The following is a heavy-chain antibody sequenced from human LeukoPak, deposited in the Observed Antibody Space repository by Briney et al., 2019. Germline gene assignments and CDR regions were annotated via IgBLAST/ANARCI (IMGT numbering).Heavy chain of an antibody. J-gene: IGHJ4*02. Sequence: PGGSQRLLCSAWGFTFGDYAMSWFRGAPGKGLEWVGLIRSKAYGGTTEYAASVKGRITISSDDSKSIAYLQMSSLKTEDTAVYYCTSGYSYGLVVGYWGQGTLVTVSS. D-gene: IGHD5-18*01. V-gene: IGHV3-49*03. CDR2: IRSKAYGGTT. CDR3: TSGYSYGLVVGY. CDR1: GFTFGDYA.